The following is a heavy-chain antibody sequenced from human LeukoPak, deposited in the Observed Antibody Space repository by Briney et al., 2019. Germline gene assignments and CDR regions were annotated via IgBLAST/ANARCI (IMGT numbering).Heavy chain of an antibody. D-gene: IGHD2-2*01. J-gene: IGHJ6*03. CDR2: ISPNSGDT. Sequence: ASVKVSCKTSGYTFTGYYMHWVRRAPGQGLEWMGWISPNSGDTEYAQKFQGRATMTRDTSTSTAYMELRRLRSDDTAVYYCARAGVVPAAEYHYYYMDVWGKGTTVTVSS. V-gene: IGHV1-2*02. CDR3: ARAGVVPAAEYHYYYMDV. CDR1: GYTFTGYY.